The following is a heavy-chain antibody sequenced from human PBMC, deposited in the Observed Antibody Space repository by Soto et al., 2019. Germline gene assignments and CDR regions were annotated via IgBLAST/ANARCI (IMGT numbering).Heavy chain of an antibody. CDR1: GFIVSDKY. J-gene: IGHJ4*02. D-gene: IGHD4-4*01. V-gene: IGHV3-66*01. CDR3: ARDNYNFDY. Sequence: GGSLRLSCAASGFIVSDKYMSWVRQAPGKGLEWVSSVYRGGSTHYADSVKGRFTISRDNSKNTVYLQMNSLRAEDTAIYYCARDNYNFDYWGQGTLVTVSS. CDR2: VYRGGST.